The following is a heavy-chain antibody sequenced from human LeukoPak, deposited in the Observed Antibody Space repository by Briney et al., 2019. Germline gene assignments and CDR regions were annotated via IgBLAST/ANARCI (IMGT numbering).Heavy chain of an antibody. J-gene: IGHJ4*02. CDR1: GFTFSSYA. V-gene: IGHV3-33*08. Sequence: GGSLRLSCAASGFTFSSYAMSWVRQAPGKGLEWVAVIWYDGSNKYYADSVKGRFTISRDNSKNTLYLQMNSLRAEDTAVYYCARARDRGYSSGWYEVYFDYWGQGTLVTVSS. D-gene: IGHD6-19*01. CDR2: IWYDGSNK. CDR3: ARARDRGYSSGWYEVYFDY.